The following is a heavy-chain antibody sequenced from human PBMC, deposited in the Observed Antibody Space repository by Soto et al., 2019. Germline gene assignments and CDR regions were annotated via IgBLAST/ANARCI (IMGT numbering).Heavy chain of an antibody. CDR3: ARDSVGYCSSTSCYGMDV. D-gene: IGHD2-2*01. CDR2: IYYSGST. J-gene: IGHJ6*02. Sequence: SETLSLTCTVSGGSISSGGYYWSWIRQHPGKGLEWIGYIYYSGSTYYNPSLKSRVTISVDTSKNQFSLKLSSVTAADTAVYYCARDSVGYCSSTSCYGMDVWGQGTTVTVSS. V-gene: IGHV4-31*03. CDR1: GGSISSGGYY.